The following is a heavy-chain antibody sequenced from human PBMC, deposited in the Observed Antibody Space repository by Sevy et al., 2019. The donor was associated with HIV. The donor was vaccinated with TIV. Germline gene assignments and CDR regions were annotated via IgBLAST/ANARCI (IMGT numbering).Heavy chain of an antibody. CDR1: GFTFSTYA. CDR3: ASHYYDTTGYYYPLDC. J-gene: IGHJ4*02. V-gene: IGHV3-30*04. D-gene: IGHD3-22*01. CDR2: ISDDGNNK. Sequence: GGSLRLSCTASGFTFSTYAMYWVRQAPGKGLEWVAVISDDGNNKDYADSVKGRFTVSRDNSKNTLYLQMYSLRAEDTAVYYCASHYYDTTGYYYPLDCWGQGTLVTVSS.